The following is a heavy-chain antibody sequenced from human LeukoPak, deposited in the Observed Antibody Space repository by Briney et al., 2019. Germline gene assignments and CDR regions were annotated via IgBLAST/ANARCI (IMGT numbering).Heavy chain of an antibody. V-gene: IGHV7-4-1*01. CDR1: GYTFTSYA. CDR3: ESRYSSSSEASGY. CDR2: INTNTGNP. Sequence: ASVKVSCKAYGYTFTSYAMNWVRQAPGQGLEWMGWINTNTGNPTYAQGFTGRFVFSLDTSVSTAYLQIGSLKAEDTAVYYCESRYSSSSEASGYWGQGTLVTVSS. J-gene: IGHJ4*02. D-gene: IGHD6-6*01.